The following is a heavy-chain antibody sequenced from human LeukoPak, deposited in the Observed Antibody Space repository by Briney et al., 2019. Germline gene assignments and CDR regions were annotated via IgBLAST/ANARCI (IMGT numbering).Heavy chain of an antibody. CDR3: AREKTMIVVVIDAFDI. CDR1: GGSISSYY. J-gene: IGHJ3*02. CDR2: IYYSGST. Sequence: SETLSLTCTVSGGSISSYYWSWIRQPPGKGLEWIGSIYYSGSTYYNPSLKSRVTISVDTSKNQFSLKLSSVTAADTAVYYCAREKTMIVVVIDAFDIWGQGTMVTVSS. D-gene: IGHD3-22*01. V-gene: IGHV4-59*12.